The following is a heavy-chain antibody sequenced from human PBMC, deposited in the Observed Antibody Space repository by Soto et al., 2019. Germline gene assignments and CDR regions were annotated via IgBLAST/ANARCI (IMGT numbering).Heavy chain of an antibody. J-gene: IGHJ6*03. D-gene: IGHD5-18*01. Sequence: GASGKVSCKASGGTFSSYTIIWVRQAPGQGLEWMGRIIPILGIANYAQKFQGRVTITADKSTSTAYMELSSLRSEDTAVYYCARELGYSYGYYYYYMDVWGKGTTVTVSS. CDR3: ARELGYSYGYYYYYMDV. CDR2: IIPILGIA. CDR1: GGTFSSYT. V-gene: IGHV1-69*04.